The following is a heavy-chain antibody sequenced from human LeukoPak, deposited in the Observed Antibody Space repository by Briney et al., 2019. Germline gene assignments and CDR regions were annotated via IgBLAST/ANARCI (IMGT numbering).Heavy chain of an antibody. CDR3: AKKDRLAGEGYFDY. D-gene: IGHD6-19*01. CDR2: IYSGGST. J-gene: IGHJ4*02. V-gene: IGHV3-53*01. CDR1: GFTVSSNY. Sequence: GGSLRLSCAASGFTVSSNYMSWVRQAPGKGLEWVSVIYSGGSTYYADSVKGRFTIFRDNSQNTLYLQMNDVRVEDTAVYYCAKKDRLAGEGYFDYWGRGTLVTVSS.